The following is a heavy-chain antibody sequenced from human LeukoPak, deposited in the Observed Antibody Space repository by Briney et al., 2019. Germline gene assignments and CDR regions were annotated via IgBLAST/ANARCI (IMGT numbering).Heavy chain of an antibody. CDR2: IYYSGST. J-gene: IGHJ4*02. CDR3: ARDGRPRGSSGWYHYDY. Sequence: SETLSLTCTVSSGSISSYYWSWIRQPPGKGLEWIGYIYYSGSTNYNPSLKSRVTISVDTSKNQFSLKLSSVTAADTAVYYCARDGRPRGSSGWYHYDYWGQGTLVTVSS. D-gene: IGHD6-19*01. CDR1: SGSISSYY. V-gene: IGHV4-59*12.